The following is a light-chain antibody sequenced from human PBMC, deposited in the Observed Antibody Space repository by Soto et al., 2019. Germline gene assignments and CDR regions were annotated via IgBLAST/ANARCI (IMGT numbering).Light chain of an antibody. CDR2: GAS. CDR3: QQYGKSPIT. J-gene: IGKJ5*01. CDR1: QSVRNNY. Sequence: EIVLTQSPGTLSLSPGERVTLSCRASQSVRNNYLAWYQQKPGQAPRLLIYGASSRATGIPDRFSGSGSGTDFTLTISRLEPEDFTVYSCQQYGKSPITFGQGTRLEIK. V-gene: IGKV3-20*01.